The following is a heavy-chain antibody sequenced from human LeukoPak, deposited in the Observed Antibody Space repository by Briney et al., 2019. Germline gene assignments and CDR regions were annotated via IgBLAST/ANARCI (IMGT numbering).Heavy chain of an antibody. CDR1: GGSISSYY. D-gene: IGHD3-10*01. J-gene: IGHJ5*02. V-gene: IGHV4-4*07. Sequence: SETLSLTCTVSGGSISSYYWSWIRQPAGTALEWIGRIYTSGTITYNPSLKSRVTMSVDTSKKRFSLRLSSVTAADTAVYYCARDSGTTGEVKFDPWGQGTLVTVSS. CDR3: ARDSGTTGEVKFDP. CDR2: IYTSGTI.